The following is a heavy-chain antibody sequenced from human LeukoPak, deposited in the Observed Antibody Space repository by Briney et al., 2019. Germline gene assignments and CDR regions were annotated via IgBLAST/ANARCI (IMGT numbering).Heavy chain of an antibody. CDR1: GFTFGDYA. CDR2: ISWNSGSI. Sequence: GGSLRLSCAASGFTFGDYAMHWVRQAPGKGPEWVSGISWNSGSIGYADSVKGRFTISRDNAKNSLYLQMNSLRIEDTALYYCAKADHSSAYPDYWGQGTLVTVSS. J-gene: IGHJ4*02. CDR3: AKADHSSAYPDY. V-gene: IGHV3-9*01. D-gene: IGHD3-22*01.